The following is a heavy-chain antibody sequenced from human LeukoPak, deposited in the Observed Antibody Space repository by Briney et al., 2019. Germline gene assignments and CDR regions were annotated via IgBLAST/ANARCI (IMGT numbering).Heavy chain of an antibody. D-gene: IGHD3-3*01. J-gene: IGHJ5*02. CDR1: GGSFSGYY. CDR3: AGGDYDFWSGYLCWFDP. Sequence: PSETLSLTCAVYGGSFSGYYWSWIRQPPGKGLEWIGEINHSGSTNYNPSLKSRVTISVDTSKNQFSLKLSSVTAADTAVYYCAGGDYDFWSGYLCWFDPWGQGTLVTVSS. CDR2: INHSGST. V-gene: IGHV4-34*01.